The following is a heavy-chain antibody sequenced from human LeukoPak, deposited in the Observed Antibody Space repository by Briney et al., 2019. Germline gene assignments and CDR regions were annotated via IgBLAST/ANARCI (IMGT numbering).Heavy chain of an antibody. V-gene: IGHV5-51*01. Sequence: GESLKISCKGSGYSFTSYWISWVRQMPGKGLEWMGIIYPGDSDTRYSPSFQGQVTISADKSISTAYLQWSSLKASDTAMYYCARTYYYDSSGSPGWFDPWGQGTLVTVSS. CDR3: ARTYYYDSSGSPGWFDP. CDR2: IYPGDSDT. CDR1: GYSFTSYW. J-gene: IGHJ5*02. D-gene: IGHD3-22*01.